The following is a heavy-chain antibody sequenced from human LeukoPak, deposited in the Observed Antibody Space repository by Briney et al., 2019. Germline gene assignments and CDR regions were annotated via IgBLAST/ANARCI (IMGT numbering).Heavy chain of an antibody. CDR1: GGSISNYY. CDR3: ARGGYEARSYYFDY. CDR2: IYYSGSS. J-gene: IGHJ4*02. Sequence: SETLSLTCTVSGGSISNYYWSWIRQPPGKGLEWIAYIYYSGSSYYNPSLKSRVTTSVDTSKNQFSLKLSSVTAADTAVYYCARGGYEARSYYFDYWGQGILVTVSS. D-gene: IGHD5-12*01. V-gene: IGHV4-59*01.